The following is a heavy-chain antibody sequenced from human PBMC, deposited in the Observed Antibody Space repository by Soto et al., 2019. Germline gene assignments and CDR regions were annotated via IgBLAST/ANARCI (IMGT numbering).Heavy chain of an antibody. Sequence: QVQLVQSGTEVKKPGASVKVSCKASGYSFTKYGISWVRQAPGQGLEWMGWINTYNGNTSYAQKLQGRVTMTTDTSTSTDYMELRSLRSDDTAVYYCARDDYGDYAYWGQGTLVTVS. CDR3: ARDDYGDYAY. D-gene: IGHD4-17*01. CDR2: INTYNGNT. V-gene: IGHV1-18*01. CDR1: GYSFTKYG. J-gene: IGHJ4*02.